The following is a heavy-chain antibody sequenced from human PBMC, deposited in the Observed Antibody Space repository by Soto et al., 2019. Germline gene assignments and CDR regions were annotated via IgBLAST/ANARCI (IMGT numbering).Heavy chain of an antibody. J-gene: IGHJ5*01. Sequence: SQRIPISCARTSNNAANRSVTCNWFSHSKSSRFEWLGRTYYRSKWYNDYAEFVKSRITINPDTSKNQFSLHLNSVTPEDAAVYYCVRLIGNSWLDFWGQGTLVTVSS. V-gene: IGHV6-1*01. CDR3: VRLIGNSWLDF. CDR1: SNNAANRSVT. CDR2: TYYRSKWYN. D-gene: IGHD1-26*01.